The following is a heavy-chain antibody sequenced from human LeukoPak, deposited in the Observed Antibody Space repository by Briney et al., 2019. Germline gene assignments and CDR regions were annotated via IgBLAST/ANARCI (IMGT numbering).Heavy chain of an antibody. Sequence: GGSLRLSCAASGFTFSIYSINWVRQAPGKGLEWVSSISSSSSYIYYADSVKGRFTISRDNAKNSLYLQMNSLRAEDTAVYYCARSLEEGFGELTYNWFDPWGQGTLVTVSS. V-gene: IGHV3-21*01. CDR3: ARSLEEGFGELTYNWFDP. CDR1: GFTFSIYS. D-gene: IGHD3-10*01. CDR2: ISSSSSYI. J-gene: IGHJ5*02.